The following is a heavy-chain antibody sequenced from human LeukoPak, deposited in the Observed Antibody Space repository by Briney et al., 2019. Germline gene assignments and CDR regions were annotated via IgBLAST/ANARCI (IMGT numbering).Heavy chain of an antibody. CDR1: GFTFSSHA. V-gene: IGHV3-23*01. CDR2: LIENGATT. J-gene: IGHJ4*02. D-gene: IGHD1-1*01. Sequence: PGGSLRLSCAASGFTFSSHAMSWVRRAPGKGLEWVSGLIENGATTYYADSVKGRFTISRDNSRNTMYLQMNSLRVEDTAVYYCAKAPPYKKYFDYWGQGTLVTVSS. CDR3: AKAPPYKKYFDY.